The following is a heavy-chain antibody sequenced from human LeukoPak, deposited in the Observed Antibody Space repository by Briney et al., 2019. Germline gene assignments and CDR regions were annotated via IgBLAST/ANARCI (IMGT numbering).Heavy chain of an antibody. D-gene: IGHD6-19*01. J-gene: IGHJ4*02. V-gene: IGHV3-30*04. CDR2: IAADGKDK. Sequence: GGSLRLSCAASGFTISSYAMHWVRQAPGKGLEWVAVIAADGKDKHHADSVRGRFTISRDNSKNTLYLQMNSLRIEDTAVYYCARDRGRIAVYYFDYWGQGTLVTVSS. CDR3: ARDRGRIAVYYFDY. CDR1: GFTISSYA.